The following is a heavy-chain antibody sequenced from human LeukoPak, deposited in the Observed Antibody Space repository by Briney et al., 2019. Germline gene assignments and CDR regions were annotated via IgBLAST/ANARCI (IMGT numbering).Heavy chain of an antibody. V-gene: IGHV3-74*01. CDR3: VRERGRLYPFDL. J-gene: IGHJ3*01. CDR1: GFTFSSHW. D-gene: IGHD2-2*02. CDR2: INSGERST. Sequence: GGSLRLSCAASGFTFSSHWMHWVRQAPGKGLVWVSRINSGERSTSYADSVKGRFTISRDNAKNTLYLQMNSLRPEDTAAYYCVRERGRLYPFDLWGRGTGLPVSS.